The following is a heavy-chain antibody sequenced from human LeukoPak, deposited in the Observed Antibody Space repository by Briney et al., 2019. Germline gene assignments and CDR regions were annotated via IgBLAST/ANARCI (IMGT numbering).Heavy chain of an antibody. CDR3: ARALYCSGGSCYWFDP. Sequence: GESLKFSCKGSGYSFTSYWIGWVRQMPGKGLEWMGIIYPGDSDTRYSPSFQGQVTISADKSISTAYLQWSSLKASDTAMYYCARALYCSGGSCYWFDPWGQGTLVTVSS. V-gene: IGHV5-51*01. CDR1: GYSFTSYW. CDR2: IYPGDSDT. D-gene: IGHD2-15*01. J-gene: IGHJ5*02.